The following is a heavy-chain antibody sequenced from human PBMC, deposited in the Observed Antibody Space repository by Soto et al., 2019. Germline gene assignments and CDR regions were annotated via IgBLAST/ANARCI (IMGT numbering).Heavy chain of an antibody. CDR1: GGTFSSYA. V-gene: IGHV1-69*01. CDR2: IIPIFGTA. CDR3: AIDQVRCYDFWSGCPMDV. D-gene: IGHD3-3*01. J-gene: IGHJ6*02. Sequence: QVQLVQSGAEVKKPGSSVKVSCKASGGTFSSYAISWVRQAPGQGLEWMGGIIPIFGTANYAQKFQGRVTITADESTSAAYMELSSLRSEDTAVYYCAIDQVRCYDFWSGCPMDVRGQGTTVTVAS.